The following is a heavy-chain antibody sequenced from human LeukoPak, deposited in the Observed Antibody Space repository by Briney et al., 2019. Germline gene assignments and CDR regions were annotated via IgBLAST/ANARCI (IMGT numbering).Heavy chain of an antibody. CDR2: IYYSGST. Sequence: SESLSLTCTVSGVSISSSSYYWRWIRQPPGKGLEWIGSIYYSGSTYYNPSLKSQVTISVDTSKNQFSLKLSSVTASDTALYYWANHKSKTFYYGCFEYWGQRNLVTVSS. CDR3: ANHKSKTFYYGCFEY. V-gene: IGHV4-39*01. CDR1: GVSISSSSYY. D-gene: IGHD3-10*01. J-gene: IGHJ4*02.